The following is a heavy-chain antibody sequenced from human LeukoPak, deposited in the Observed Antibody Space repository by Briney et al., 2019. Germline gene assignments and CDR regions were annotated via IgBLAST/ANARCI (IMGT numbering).Heavy chain of an antibody. D-gene: IGHD3-22*01. CDR1: GLTFSSCA. Sequence: GGSLRLSCAVSGLTFSSCAMSWLRQAPGKGLEWVSAISGSGGITYYADSVKGRFTIARDNSKNKLYLQMNSLRAEDMAVYYCATRITMIVVVISDDAEYFQHWGQGTMVTVSS. J-gene: IGHJ1*01. V-gene: IGHV3-23*01. CDR2: ISGSGGIT. CDR3: ATRITMIVVVISDDAEYFQH.